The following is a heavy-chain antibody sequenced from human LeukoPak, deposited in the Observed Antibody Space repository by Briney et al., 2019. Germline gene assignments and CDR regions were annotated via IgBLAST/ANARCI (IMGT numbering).Heavy chain of an antibody. D-gene: IGHD1/OR15-1a*01. CDR3: ARAGTLDY. J-gene: IGHJ4*02. CDR2: ISSSSSTI. CDR1: GFTFSSYS. Sequence: PGGSLRLSCAASGFTFSSYSMNWVRQAPGKGLEWVSYISSSSSTIYYADSVKGRFTISRDNAKNSLYLQMNSLRAEDTAMYYCARAGTLDYWGQGTLVTVSS. V-gene: IGHV3-48*01.